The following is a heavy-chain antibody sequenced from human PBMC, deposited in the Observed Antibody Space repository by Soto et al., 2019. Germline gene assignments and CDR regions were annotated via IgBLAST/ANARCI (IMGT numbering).Heavy chain of an antibody. V-gene: IGHV4-39*01. J-gene: IGHJ4*02. D-gene: IGHD1-1*01. CDR1: GVSISSNTYY. Sequence: QLQLQESGPGLVKPSETLSLTCTVSGVSISSNTYYWGWIRQPPGKGLEWIGSIYYSGSTYYNPSLKSRVTISADTSKNQFSLKLSSVAAADTAVYYCATGRGGVERQGRAYLDYWGQGALVTVSS. CDR3: ATGRGGVERQGRAYLDY. CDR2: IYYSGST.